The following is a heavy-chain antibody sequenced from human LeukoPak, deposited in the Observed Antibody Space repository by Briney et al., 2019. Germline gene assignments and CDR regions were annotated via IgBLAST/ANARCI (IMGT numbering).Heavy chain of an antibody. CDR3: ARAGSYYYMDV. V-gene: IGHV1-18*01. Sequence: GASVKVSCKASGYTFTGSGISWVRQAPGQGLEWMGWIDAYNGNTNYAQKLQGRVTMTTDTSTTTAYMELRSLRLDDTAVYYCARAGSYYYMDVWGKGTTVTVSS. D-gene: IGHD1-1*01. CDR2: IDAYNGNT. CDR1: GYTFTGSG. J-gene: IGHJ6*03.